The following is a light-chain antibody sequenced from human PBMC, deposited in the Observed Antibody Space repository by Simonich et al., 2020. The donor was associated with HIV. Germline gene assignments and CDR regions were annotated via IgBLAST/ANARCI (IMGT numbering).Light chain of an antibody. CDR3: CSYAGSYTVV. CDR2: DVS. J-gene: IGLJ2*01. V-gene: IGLV2-11*01. CDR1: SSDVGGYNY. Sequence: QSALTQPRSVSGSPGQSVTISCTGTSSDVGGYNYVSWYQQHPGKAPKYMIYDVSTRPSGVPDRFSGSKSGNTASLTISGLQAEDEADYYCCSYAGSYTVVFGGGTKLTVL.